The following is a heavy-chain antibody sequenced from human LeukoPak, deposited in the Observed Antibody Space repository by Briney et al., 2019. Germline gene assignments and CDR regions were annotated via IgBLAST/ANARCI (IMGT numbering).Heavy chain of an antibody. CDR2: INPNSGGT. D-gene: IGHD4-17*01. CDR1: GYTFTGYY. J-gene: IGHJ6*02. V-gene: IGHV1-2*02. CDR3: AATEPDNYYYYGMGV. Sequence: SVKVSCKASGYTFTGYYMHWVRQAPGQGLEWMGWINPNSGGTNYAQKFQGRVTMTRDTSISTAYMELSRLRSDDTAVYYCAATEPDNYYYYGMGVWGQGTTVTVSS.